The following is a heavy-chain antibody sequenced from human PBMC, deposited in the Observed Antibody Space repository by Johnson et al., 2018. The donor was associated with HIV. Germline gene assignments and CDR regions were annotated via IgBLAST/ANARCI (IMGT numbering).Heavy chain of an antibody. D-gene: IGHD6-6*01. J-gene: IGHJ3*02. Sequence: QVQLVESGGGLKQPGGSLRLSCAASGFTFSNYGMHWVRQGPGKGLEWVAFIRHDGNNKYYEDSVKGRFTISRDNAKNTLYLQMNSLRPEDTAVYYCAKERQLVRAFDIWGQGTMVTVSS. CDR1: GFTFSNYG. CDR2: IRHDGNNK. V-gene: IGHV3-30*02. CDR3: AKERQLVRAFDI.